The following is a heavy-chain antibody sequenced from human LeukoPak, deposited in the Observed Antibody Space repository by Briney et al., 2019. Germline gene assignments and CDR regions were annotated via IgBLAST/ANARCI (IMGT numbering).Heavy chain of an antibody. CDR2: IIPIFGTA. CDR1: GGTFSSYA. V-gene: IGHV1-69*01. Sequence: GSSVKVSCKASGGTFSSYAISWVRQAPGQGLEWMGGIIPIFGTANYAQKFQGRVTITADESTSTAYMELSSLRSEDTAVYYCAREPDQMATTINGYFDYWGQGTLVTVSS. CDR3: AREPDQMATTINGYFDY. D-gene: IGHD5-24*01. J-gene: IGHJ4*02.